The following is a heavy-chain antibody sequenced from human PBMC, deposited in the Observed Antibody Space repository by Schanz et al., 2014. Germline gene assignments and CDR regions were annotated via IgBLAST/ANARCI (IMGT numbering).Heavy chain of an antibody. CDR3: ARDRGHGDLPGDI. CDR2: ISYSGST. CDR1: GGSVSSGGDY. V-gene: IGHV4-31*03. Sequence: QVQLQESGPGLVKPSQTLSLTFTVSGGSVSSGGDYWSWIRQHPGKGLEWIGFISYSGSTYYNPSLKRRVTISVDTSKNQFSLNLSSATAADTAVYYCARDRGHGDLPGDIWGQGTMVTVSS. J-gene: IGHJ3*02. D-gene: IGHD4-17*01.